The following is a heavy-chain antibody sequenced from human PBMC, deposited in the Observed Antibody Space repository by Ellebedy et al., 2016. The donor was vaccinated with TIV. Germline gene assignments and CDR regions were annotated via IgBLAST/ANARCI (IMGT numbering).Heavy chain of an antibody. D-gene: IGHD2-15*01. Sequence: PGGSLRLSCAASGLPLHNYSVNWVRQAPGKGLEWVSSIRSTGSDKYYAASVKGRFTISRDNAQDTLFLQMNSLRAEDTAVYFCSRGWSTPDSWGQGTLVIVSS. J-gene: IGHJ4*02. CDR1: GLPLHNYS. V-gene: IGHV3-21*06. CDR2: IRSTGSDK. CDR3: SRGWSTPDS.